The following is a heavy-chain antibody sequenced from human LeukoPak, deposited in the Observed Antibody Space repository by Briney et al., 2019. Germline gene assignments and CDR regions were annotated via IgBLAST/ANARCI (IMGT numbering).Heavy chain of an antibody. J-gene: IGHJ4*02. Sequence: ASVTVSCKASGYTFTSYDINWVRQATGQGLEWMGWMNPNSGNTGYAQKFQGRVTMTRNTSISTAYMELSSLRSEDTAVYYCARGSGRYSGYDFDYWGQGTLVTVSS. CDR1: GYTFTSYD. CDR2: MNPNSGNT. CDR3: ARGSGRYSGYDFDY. V-gene: IGHV1-8*01. D-gene: IGHD5-12*01.